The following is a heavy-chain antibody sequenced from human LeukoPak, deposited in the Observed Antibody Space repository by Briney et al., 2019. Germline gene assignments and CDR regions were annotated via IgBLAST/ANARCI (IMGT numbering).Heavy chain of an antibody. Sequence: SETLSLTCTVSGGSISSYNWSWIRQPPGKGLEWIGYIYYSGTTSYNPSLKSRVTISVDTSKNQFSLKLSSATAGDTAVYYCARGPGSGTYWAFDYWGQGTLVTVSS. CDR1: GGSISSYN. CDR2: IYYSGTT. J-gene: IGHJ4*02. D-gene: IGHD1-26*01. V-gene: IGHV4-59*01. CDR3: ARGPGSGTYWAFDY.